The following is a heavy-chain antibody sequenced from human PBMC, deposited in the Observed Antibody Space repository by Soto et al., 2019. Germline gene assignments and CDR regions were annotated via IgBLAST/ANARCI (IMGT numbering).Heavy chain of an antibody. CDR1: GGTFSSYA. J-gene: IGHJ4*02. V-gene: IGHV1-69*13. CDR2: IIPIFGTA. Sequence: ASVKVSCKAAGGTFSSYAISCVRLAPGQGLEWMGGIIPIFGTANYAQKFQGRVTITADESTSTAYMELSSLRSEDTAVYYCEGEGVGDKPMGTGGFDYWGQGPLVNVS. CDR3: EGEGVGDKPMGTGGFDY. D-gene: IGHD3-10*01.